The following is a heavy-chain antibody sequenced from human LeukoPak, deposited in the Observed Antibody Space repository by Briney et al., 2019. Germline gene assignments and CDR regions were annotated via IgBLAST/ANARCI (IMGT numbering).Heavy chain of an antibody. CDR1: GFTFSSYW. CDR3: ARDSTYYYDSSGPLDY. Sequence: PGGSLRLSCAASGFTFSSYWMSWVRQAPGKGLEWVANIRQDGSEKYYVDSVKGRFTISRGNAKNSLYLQMNSLRAEDTAVYYCARDSTYYYDSSGPLDYWGQGTLVTVSS. J-gene: IGHJ4*02. CDR2: IRQDGSEK. V-gene: IGHV3-7*01. D-gene: IGHD3-22*01.